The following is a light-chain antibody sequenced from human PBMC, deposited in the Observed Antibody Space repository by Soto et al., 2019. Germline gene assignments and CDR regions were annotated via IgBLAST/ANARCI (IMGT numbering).Light chain of an antibody. V-gene: IGKV1-39*01. J-gene: IGKJ1*01. CDR3: QRSYSTTWT. Sequence: DVQVTRCPSSLSASVGDRVKITWRASQGISTYLNWYQQKPGKAPKLLIYAASSLQSGVPSRFSGRGSETDFTLTISSLQPEDFSTYSCQRSYSTTWTFGQGTKVDIK. CDR1: QGISTY. CDR2: AAS.